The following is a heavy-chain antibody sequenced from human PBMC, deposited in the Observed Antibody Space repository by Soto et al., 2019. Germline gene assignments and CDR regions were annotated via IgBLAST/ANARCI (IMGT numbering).Heavy chain of an antibody. CDR1: GGSISSGDYY. V-gene: IGHV4-30-4*01. D-gene: IGHD3-22*01. CDR3: ARDFGARDYYDSSGYYYYYYGMDV. J-gene: IGHJ6*02. Sequence: SETLSLTCTVSGGSISSGDYYWSWIRQPPWKGLEWIGYIYYSGSTYYNPSLKSRVTISVDTSKNQFSLKLSSVTAADTAVYYCARDFGARDYYDSSGYYYYYYGMDVWGQGTTVTVSS. CDR2: IYYSGST.